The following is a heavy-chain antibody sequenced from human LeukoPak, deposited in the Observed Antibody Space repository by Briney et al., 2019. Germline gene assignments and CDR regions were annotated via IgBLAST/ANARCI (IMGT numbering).Heavy chain of an antibody. J-gene: IGHJ6*02. Sequence: GGSLRLSCAASGFTFSTYAMNWARQAPGKGLEWVSAISGSGGSTYYADSVKGRFTISRDNSKNTLYLQMNSLRAEDTAVYYCAKVGVRYLLYGMDVWGQGTTVTVSS. CDR3: AKVGVRYLLYGMDV. V-gene: IGHV3-23*01. CDR2: ISGSGGST. CDR1: GFTFSTYA. D-gene: IGHD1-20*01.